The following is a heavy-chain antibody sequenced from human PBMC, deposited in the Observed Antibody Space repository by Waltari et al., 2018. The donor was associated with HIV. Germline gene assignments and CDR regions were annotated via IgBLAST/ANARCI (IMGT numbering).Heavy chain of an antibody. CDR3: ARRPTVYDFWLGYRSPAPLDF. Sequence: QVQLTQSGAEVKKPWASVRISCEASGYIFTDFFVHWVRQAPGLGLEWVAIRNPRDGCTRVGRQCQGRVVVRRDTFAAPIYLHRPNVSSEDTAIYFCARRPTVYDFWLGYRSPAPLDFWGQGT. J-gene: IGHJ4*02. CDR2: RNPRDGCT. D-gene: IGHD3-3*01. V-gene: IGHV1-46*01. CDR1: GYIFTDFF.